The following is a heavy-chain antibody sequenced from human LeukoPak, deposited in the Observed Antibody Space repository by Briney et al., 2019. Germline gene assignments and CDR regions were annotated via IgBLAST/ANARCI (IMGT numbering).Heavy chain of an antibody. CDR1: GYTFTSYD. CDR2: IIPIFGTA. D-gene: IGHD2-2*01. J-gene: IGHJ6*02. Sequence: SVKVSCKASGYTFTSYDFNWVRQAPGQGLEWMGGIIPIFGTANYAQKFQGRVTITADESTSTAYMELSSLRSEDTAVYYCARDSGAALNSREYQLLHYHYGMDVWGQGTTVTVSS. V-gene: IGHV1-69*13. CDR3: ARDSGAALNSREYQLLHYHYGMDV.